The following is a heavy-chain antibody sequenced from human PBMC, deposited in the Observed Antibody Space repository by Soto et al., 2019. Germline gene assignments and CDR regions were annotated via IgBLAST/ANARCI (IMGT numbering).Heavy chain of an antibody. V-gene: IGHV1-46*01. CDR3: ARENVITETGRRGRSFDY. CDR2: INPSGGTT. Sequence: ASVKVSCKASGFTSTNYYMHWVRQAPGQGLQWMGIINPSGGTTSYPQTFQGRVSMTWDTSTSTVYMELSSLRSEDTAVYYCARENVITETGRRGRSFDYWGQGTLVTVSS. J-gene: IGHJ4*02. D-gene: IGHD1-7*01. CDR1: GFTSTNYY.